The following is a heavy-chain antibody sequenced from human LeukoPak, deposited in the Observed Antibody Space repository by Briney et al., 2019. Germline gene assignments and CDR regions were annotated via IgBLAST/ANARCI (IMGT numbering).Heavy chain of an antibody. Sequence: SQTLSLTCTVSGGSISSGDYYWSWIHQPPGKGLEWIGYIYYSGSTYYNPSLKSRVTISVDTSKNQFPLKLSSVTAADTAVYYCARVFWGMSYDSKFEGSDYWGQGTLVTVSS. V-gene: IGHV4-30-4*08. CDR2: IYYSGST. CDR3: ARVFWGMSYDSKFEGSDY. J-gene: IGHJ4*02. D-gene: IGHD3-22*01. CDR1: GGSISSGDYY.